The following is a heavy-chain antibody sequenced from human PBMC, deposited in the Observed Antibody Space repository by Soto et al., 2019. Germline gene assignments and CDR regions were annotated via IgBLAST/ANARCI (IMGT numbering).Heavy chain of an antibody. V-gene: IGHV4-39*01. J-gene: IGHJ4*02. D-gene: IGHD1-7*01. Sequence: PSETLSLTCSVSGYSISSDESYWGWILQPPGKGLEWIGNVYYGGSPNYTPSLKSRITISVDISKNQFSLSLGSVTAADTAVYYCARQRGTTYGTALRGPGSLVTVSS. CDR1: GYSISSDESY. CDR2: VYYGGSP. CDR3: ARQRGTTYGTAL.